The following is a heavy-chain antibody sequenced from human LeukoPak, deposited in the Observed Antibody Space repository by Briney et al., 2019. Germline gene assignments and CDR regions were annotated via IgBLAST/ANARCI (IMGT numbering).Heavy chain of an antibody. CDR3: AKDLSITIFGVVTPDFDY. D-gene: IGHD3-3*01. V-gene: IGHV3-23*01. Sequence: GGSLRLSCAASGFTFSSYAVSWVRQAPGKGLEWVSAISGSGGSTYYADSVKGRFTISRDNSKNTLYLQMNSLRAEDTAVYYCAKDLSITIFGVVTPDFDYWGQGTLVTVSS. CDR2: ISGSGGST. CDR1: GFTFSSYA. J-gene: IGHJ4*02.